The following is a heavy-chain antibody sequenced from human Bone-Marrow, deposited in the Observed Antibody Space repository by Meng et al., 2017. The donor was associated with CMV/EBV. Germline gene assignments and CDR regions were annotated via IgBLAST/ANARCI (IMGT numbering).Heavy chain of an antibody. CDR1: GVTFSNYG. V-gene: IGHV3-21*01. J-gene: IGHJ4*02. CDR3: ARDQASPYSGSAPDVDY. Sequence: GGSLKIAYAAPGVTFSNYGMSWVRQAPGKGLEWVSSISSSGTYIYYADSLKGRFTISRDNAKNSLYLQMNSLRADDTAVYYCARDQASPYSGSAPDVDYWGQGTLVTVSS. CDR2: ISSSGTYI. D-gene: IGHD6-19*01.